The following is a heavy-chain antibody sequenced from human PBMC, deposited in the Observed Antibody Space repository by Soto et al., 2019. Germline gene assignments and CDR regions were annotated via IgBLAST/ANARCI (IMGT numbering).Heavy chain of an antibody. CDR2: IIPIFGTA. V-gene: IGHV1-69*01. CDR3: AREEDGGPPYYYYGMDV. CDR1: GGTFSSYA. D-gene: IGHD2-15*01. J-gene: IGHJ6*02. Sequence: QVQLVQSGAEVKKPGSSVKVSCKASGGTFSSYAISWVRQAPGQGLEWMGGIIPIFGTANYAQKFQGRVTITADESKSTAYMGLSSLRSEDTAVYYWAREEDGGPPYYYYGMDVWGQGTTVTVSS.